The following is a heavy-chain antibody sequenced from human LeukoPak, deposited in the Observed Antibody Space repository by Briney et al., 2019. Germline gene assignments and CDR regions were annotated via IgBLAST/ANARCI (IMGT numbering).Heavy chain of an antibody. CDR3: ARQGVVGSGYYRDFDY. Sequence: APVKVSCKASGYIFTRYGIDWVRQAPGQGLEWMGWISAYNGQTDYAQTLQGRVTMTRDTSTSTAYMELKSLTSDDTAVYYCARQGVVGSGYYRDFDYWGQGTLVTVSS. CDR2: ISAYNGQT. V-gene: IGHV1-18*01. J-gene: IGHJ4*02. CDR1: GYIFTRYG. D-gene: IGHD3-22*01.